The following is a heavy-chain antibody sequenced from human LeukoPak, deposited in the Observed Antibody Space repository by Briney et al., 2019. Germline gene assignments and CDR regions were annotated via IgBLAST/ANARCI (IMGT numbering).Heavy chain of an antibody. CDR1: GYSISSGYY. V-gene: IGHV4-38-2*01. D-gene: IGHD6-6*01. CDR2: IYHSGST. Sequence: SETLSLTCAVSGYSISSGYYWGWIRQPPGKGLEWIGSIYHSGSTYYNPSLKSRVTISVDTSKNQFSLKLSSVIAADTAVYYCARNIAAPVVVDYWGQGTLVTVSS. CDR3: ARNIAAPVVVDY. J-gene: IGHJ4*02.